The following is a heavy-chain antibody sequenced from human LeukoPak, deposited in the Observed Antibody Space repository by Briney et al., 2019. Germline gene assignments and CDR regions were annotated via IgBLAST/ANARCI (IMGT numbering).Heavy chain of an antibody. CDR3: ARVNTRNWFDP. CDR2: IYYSGST. CDR1: GGSISSGGYY. D-gene: IGHD2-15*01. V-gene: IGHV4-31*03. J-gene: IGHJ5*02. Sequence: SQTLSLTCTVSGGSISSGGYYWSWIRQHPGKGLEWIGYIYYSGSTYYNPSLKSRVTISVDRSKNQFSLKLSSVTAADTAVYYCARVNTRNWFDPWGQGTLVTVSS.